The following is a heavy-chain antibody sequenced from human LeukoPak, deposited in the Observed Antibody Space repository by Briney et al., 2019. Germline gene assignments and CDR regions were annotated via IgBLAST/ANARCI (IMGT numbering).Heavy chain of an antibody. V-gene: IGHV1-2*02. CDR1: GYTFTGYY. CDR3: ARSPIAENHDAFDI. D-gene: IGHD6-13*01. Sequence: ASVKVSCKASGYTFTGYYMHWVRQAPGQGLEWMGWNNPNSGGTNYAQKFQGRVTMTRDTSISTAYMELSRLRSDDTAVYYCARSPIAENHDAFDIWGQGTMVTVSS. CDR2: NNPNSGGT. J-gene: IGHJ3*02.